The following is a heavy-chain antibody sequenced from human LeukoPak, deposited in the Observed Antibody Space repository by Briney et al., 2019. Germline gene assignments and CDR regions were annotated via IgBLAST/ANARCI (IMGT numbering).Heavy chain of an antibody. CDR3: ARGRDGYSGYEIDY. Sequence: VXVSCKASGYTFTSYDINWVRQATGQGLEWMGWMNPNSGNTGYAQKFQGRVTMTRNTSISTAYMELSSLRSEDTAVCYCARGRDGYSGYEIDYWGQGTLVTVSS. CDR1: GYTFTSYD. CDR2: MNPNSGNT. J-gene: IGHJ4*02. V-gene: IGHV1-8*01. D-gene: IGHD5-12*01.